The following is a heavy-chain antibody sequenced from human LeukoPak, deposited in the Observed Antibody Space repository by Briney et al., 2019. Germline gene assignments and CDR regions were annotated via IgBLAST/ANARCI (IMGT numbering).Heavy chain of an antibody. J-gene: IGHJ4*02. CDR1: GFTFRSYA. CDR2: ISGSGGST. V-gene: IGHV3-23*01. Sequence: GGSLRLPCAASGFTFRSYAMSWVRQAPGKGLEWVSAISGSGGSTYYADSVKGRFTISRDNSKNTLYLQMNTLRAEDTAVYYCAKGEITMIVVVNLYFDYWGQGTLVTVSS. D-gene: IGHD3-22*01. CDR3: AKGEITMIVVVNLYFDY.